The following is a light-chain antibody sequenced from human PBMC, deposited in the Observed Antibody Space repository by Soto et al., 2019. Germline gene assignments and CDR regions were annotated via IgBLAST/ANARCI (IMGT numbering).Light chain of an antibody. CDR1: QSISNY. V-gene: IGKV1-39*01. CDR3: QQSYTTSFT. Sequence: DIQMTQSPSSLSASVGDRVTITCRASQSISNYLNWYQQKPGKAPKLLIHAPSSLQSGIPSTFSCTGSATDITLTTTTLQPEDFPTYADQQSYTTSFTFGPGTNVDI. CDR2: APS. J-gene: IGKJ3*01.